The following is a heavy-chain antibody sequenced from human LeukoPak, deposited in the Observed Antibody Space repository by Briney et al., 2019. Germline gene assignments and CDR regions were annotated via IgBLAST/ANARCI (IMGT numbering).Heavy chain of an antibody. Sequence: GASVKVSCKASGYTFTSYAMNWVRQAPGQGLEWMGWINTNTGNPTYAQGFTGRFVFSLDTSVGTTYLQISGLKAEDTAVYYCARAYQSLGGLSLPDHWGQGTLVTVSS. D-gene: IGHD3-16*02. V-gene: IGHV7-4-1*02. J-gene: IGHJ5*02. CDR1: GYTFTSYA. CDR3: ARAYQSLGGLSLPDH. CDR2: INTNTGNP.